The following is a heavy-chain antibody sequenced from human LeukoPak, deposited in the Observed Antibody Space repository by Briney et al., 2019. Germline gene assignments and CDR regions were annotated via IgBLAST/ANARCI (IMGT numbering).Heavy chain of an antibody. CDR3: ARFSPRAMGNYFDF. CDR2: IYPRGST. V-gene: IGHV4-30-2*01. Sequence: PSETLSLTCAVSGGSISSGSYSWSWIRQPPGKGLEWLGYIYPRGSTYYNPSLKSRVTMSLDRSANQFSLNLSSVTAADTAVYYCARFSPRAMGNYFDFWGQGTLVTVSS. J-gene: IGHJ4*02. CDR1: GGSISSGSYS. D-gene: IGHD7-27*01.